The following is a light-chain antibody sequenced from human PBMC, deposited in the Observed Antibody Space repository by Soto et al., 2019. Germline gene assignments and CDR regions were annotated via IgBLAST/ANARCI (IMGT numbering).Light chain of an antibody. CDR2: DTG. J-gene: IGLJ1*01. V-gene: IGLV7-43*01. CDR3: LLSYGGTYV. Sequence: QTVVTQEPSLTVSPGGTVTLTCASSTGPVSRGYYPNWFQQKPGQAPRALIYDTGIKHSWTPGRFSGSLLGGKAVLTLSGAQPEDEAEYYFLLSYGGTYVFGPGTKLTVL. CDR1: TGPVSRGYY.